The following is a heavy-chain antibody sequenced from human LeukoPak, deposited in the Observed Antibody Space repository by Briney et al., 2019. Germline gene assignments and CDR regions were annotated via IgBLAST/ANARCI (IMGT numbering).Heavy chain of an antibody. D-gene: IGHD6-19*01. Sequence: PGGSLRLSCAASGFTFSDYYMSWIRQAPGKGLEWVSYISSSGNTMYYADSVKGRFTISRDNAKNSLYLQVSGLRAEDTAVYYCARGAGRLADYWGQGTLVTVSS. CDR3: ARGAGRLADY. CDR1: GFTFSDYY. CDR2: ISSSGNTM. V-gene: IGHV3-11*01. J-gene: IGHJ4*02.